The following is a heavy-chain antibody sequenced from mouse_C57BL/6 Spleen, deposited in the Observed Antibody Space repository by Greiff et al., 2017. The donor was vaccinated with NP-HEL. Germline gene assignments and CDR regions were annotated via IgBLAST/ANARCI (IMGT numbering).Heavy chain of an antibody. CDR2: ISSGSSTI. Sequence: EVQGVESGGGLVKPGGSLKLSCAASGFTFSDYGMHWVRQAPEKGLEWVAYISSGSSTIYYADTVKGRFTISRDNAKNTLFLQMTSLRSEDTAMYYCARGPYGNYYYAMDYWGQGTSVTVSS. J-gene: IGHJ4*01. V-gene: IGHV5-17*01. CDR3: ARGPYGNYYYAMDY. D-gene: IGHD2-1*01. CDR1: GFTFSDYG.